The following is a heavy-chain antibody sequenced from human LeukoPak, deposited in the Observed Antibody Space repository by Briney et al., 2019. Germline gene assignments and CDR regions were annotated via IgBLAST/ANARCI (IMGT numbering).Heavy chain of an antibody. D-gene: IGHD6-25*01. Sequence: GGSLRLSCAASGFTFSSYDMHWVRQPTGKGLEWVSGIGTAGDIYYAGSVKGRFTISRENAKNSLYLQMNSLRAGDTAVYYCARDRGRYHMDVWGKGTTVTVSS. CDR1: GFTFSSYD. CDR2: IGTAGDI. V-gene: IGHV3-13*01. J-gene: IGHJ6*03. CDR3: ARDRGRYHMDV.